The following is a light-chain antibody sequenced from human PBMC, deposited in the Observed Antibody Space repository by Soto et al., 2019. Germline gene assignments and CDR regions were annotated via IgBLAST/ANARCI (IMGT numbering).Light chain of an antibody. V-gene: IGLV4-69*01. CDR2: LNSDGSH. J-gene: IGLJ7*01. CDR3: QTWGTDVSV. Sequence: QTVVTQWPSASASLGASVKLTCTLSSGHSSYAIAWHQQQPEKGPRFLMRLNSDGSHNKGYGIPDRFSGSSSGVERYLTISSLQSEDEADYYCQTWGTDVSVFGGGTQLTVL. CDR1: SGHSSYA.